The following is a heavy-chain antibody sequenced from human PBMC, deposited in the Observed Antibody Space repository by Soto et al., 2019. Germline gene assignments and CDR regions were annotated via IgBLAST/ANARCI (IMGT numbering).Heavy chain of an antibody. CDR1: GDTFSFYT. D-gene: IGHD3-10*01. CDR2: VNPILSMS. J-gene: IGHJ4*02. CDR3: ATSYGSGYRAFDY. V-gene: IGHV1-69*02. Sequence: QVQRVQSGAELKKPGSSVKVSCKASGDTFSFYTINWVRQAPGLGLEWMGRVNPILSMSNYAQKFQGRGTMTADKSTSTAYMELRSLRSEDTAFYYCATSYGSGYRAFDYWGQGALVTVSS.